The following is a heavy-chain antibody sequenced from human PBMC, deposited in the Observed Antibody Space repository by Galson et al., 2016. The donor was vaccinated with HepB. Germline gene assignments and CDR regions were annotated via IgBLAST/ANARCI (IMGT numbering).Heavy chain of an antibody. CDR2: FDPEDGET. CDR3: ATVGATEGGLYFDY. CDR1: GYTLTELF. Sequence: SVKVSCKVFGYTLTELFIHWVRQAPGIGLEWMGNFDPEDGETYSAQKFRGRVTMTEDTSTDTAYMELSSLRFEDTAVYYCATVGATEGGLYFDYWGQGTLVTVSS. V-gene: IGHV1-24*01. D-gene: IGHD1-26*01. J-gene: IGHJ4*02.